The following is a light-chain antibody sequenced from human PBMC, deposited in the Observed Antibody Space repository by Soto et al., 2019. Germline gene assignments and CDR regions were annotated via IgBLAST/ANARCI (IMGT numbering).Light chain of an antibody. V-gene: IGLV2-11*01. CDR2: DVS. CDR3: CSYSGSYAYV. CDR1: SSDVGGYNY. J-gene: IGLJ1*01. Sequence: QSALTQPRSVCGSPGQAVTISCTGTSSDVGGYNYVSWYQQHPGKAPKRMIYDVSKRPSGVPDRFSGSKSGNTASLTISGLQAEDEADYYCCSYSGSYAYVFGTWTKVTVL.